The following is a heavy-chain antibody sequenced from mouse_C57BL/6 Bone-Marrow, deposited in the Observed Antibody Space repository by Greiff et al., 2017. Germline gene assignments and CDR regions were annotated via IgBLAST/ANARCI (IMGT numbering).Heavy chain of an antibody. D-gene: IGHD2-1*01. J-gene: IGHJ4*01. Sequence: EVKLVESEGGLVQPGSSMKLSCTASGFTFSDYYMAWVRQVPEKGLEWVANINYDGSSTYYLDSLKSRFIISRDNAKNILYLQMSSLESEDTATDYCARVIYYGNLNYAMDYWGQGTSVTVSS. CDR2: INYDGSST. V-gene: IGHV5-16*01. CDR1: GFTFSDYY. CDR3: ARVIYYGNLNYAMDY.